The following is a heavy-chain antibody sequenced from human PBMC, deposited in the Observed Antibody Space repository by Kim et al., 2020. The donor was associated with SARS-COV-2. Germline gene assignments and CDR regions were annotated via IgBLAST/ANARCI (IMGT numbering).Heavy chain of an antibody. CDR3: AREGHEGGYLT. CDR2: NT. J-gene: IGHJ3*01. D-gene: IGHD3-22*01. V-gene: IGHV1-3*01. Sequence: NTRYSQNLQGRVTITRETSANSAYMELKSLRSEDTAIYYCAREGHEGGYLTWGQGTMVTVSS.